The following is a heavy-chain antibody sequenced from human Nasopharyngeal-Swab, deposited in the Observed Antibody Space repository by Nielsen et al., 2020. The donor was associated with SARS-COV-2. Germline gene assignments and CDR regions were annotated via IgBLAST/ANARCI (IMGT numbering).Heavy chain of an antibody. J-gene: IGHJ4*02. CDR1: GGSISSSSYY. CDR2: IYYSGST. Sequence: SETLSLTCTVSGGSISSSSYYWDWIRQPPGKGLEWIGSIYYSGSTYYNPSLKSRVTISVDTSKNQFSLKLSSVTAADTAVYYCARVGGSYAHYFDYWGQGTLVTVSS. V-gene: IGHV4-39*07. D-gene: IGHD1-26*01. CDR3: ARVGGSYAHYFDY.